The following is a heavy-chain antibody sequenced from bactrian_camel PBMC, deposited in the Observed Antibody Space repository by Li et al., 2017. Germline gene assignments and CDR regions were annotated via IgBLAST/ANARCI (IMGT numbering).Heavy chain of an antibody. Sequence: HVQLVESGGGSVQAGSSLRLSCASSGWNNINKCMGWFRQGPGKRREGVATLGNDGSIDYANPVKGRFTISQDNAQSTVYLQMDRLKPEDTAMYYCAARTRGGTWCGLFTSMYFSWGQGTQVTVS. D-gene: IGHD2*01. CDR1: GWNNINKC. V-gene: IGHV3S53*01. CDR2: LGNDGSI. CDR3: AARTRGGTWCGLFTSMYFS. J-gene: IGHJ6*01.